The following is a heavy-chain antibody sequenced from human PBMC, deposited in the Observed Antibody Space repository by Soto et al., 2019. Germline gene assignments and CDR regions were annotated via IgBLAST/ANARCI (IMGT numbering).Heavy chain of an antibody. CDR1: GFNFSSYW. CDR3: AGEIGENYDFWSGYRNNDAFDI. V-gene: IGHV3-7*01. J-gene: IGHJ3*02. D-gene: IGHD3-3*01. CDR2: IKQDGSEK. Sequence: GGSLRLSCAVSGFNFSSYWMSWVRQAPGKGLEWVANIKQDGSEKYYVDSVKGRFTISRDNAKNSLYLQMNSLRAEDTAVYYCAGEIGENYDFWSGYRNNDAFDIWGQGTMVTVSS.